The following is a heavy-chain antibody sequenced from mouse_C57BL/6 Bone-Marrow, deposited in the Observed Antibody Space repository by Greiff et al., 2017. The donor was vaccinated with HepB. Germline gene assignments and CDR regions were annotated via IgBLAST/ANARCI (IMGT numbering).Heavy chain of an antibody. CDR1: GFNIKDDY. CDR2: IDPENGDT. D-gene: IGHD2-3*01. CDR3: TTGRGYDPFAY. V-gene: IGHV14-4*01. J-gene: IGHJ3*01. Sequence: EVKLEESGAELVRPGASVKLSCTASGFNIKDDYMHWVKQRPEQGLAWIGWIDPENGDTEYASKFQGKATITADTSSNTAYLQLSSLTSEDTAVYYCTTGRGYDPFAYWGQGTLVTVSA.